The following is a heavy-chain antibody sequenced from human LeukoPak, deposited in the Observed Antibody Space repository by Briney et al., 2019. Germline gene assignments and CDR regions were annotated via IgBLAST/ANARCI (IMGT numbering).Heavy chain of an antibody. J-gene: IGHJ4*02. CDR3: ARGTTTAGGQNDY. D-gene: IGHD4-17*01. Sequence: GGSLRLSCAASGFTFSSYAMHWVRQAPGKGLEWVAVISYDGGNKYYADSVKGRFTISRDNSKNTLYLQMNSLRAEDTAVYYCARGTTTAGGQNDYWGQGTLVTVSS. CDR2: ISYDGGNK. CDR1: GFTFSSYA. V-gene: IGHV3-30-3*01.